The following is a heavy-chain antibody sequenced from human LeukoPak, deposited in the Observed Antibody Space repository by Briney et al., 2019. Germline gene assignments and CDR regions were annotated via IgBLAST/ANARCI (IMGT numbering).Heavy chain of an antibody. CDR1: GFTFSSYA. CDR3: VPGLWNDAFDI. V-gene: IGHV3-30-3*01. CDR2: ISYDGSNK. D-gene: IGHD2-21*01. J-gene: IGHJ3*02. Sequence: PGGSLRVSCAASGFTFSSYAMHWVRQAPGKGLEWVAVISYDGSNKYYADSVKGRFTISRDNSKNTPYLQMNSLRAEDTAVYYCVPGLWNDAFDIWGQGTMVTVSS.